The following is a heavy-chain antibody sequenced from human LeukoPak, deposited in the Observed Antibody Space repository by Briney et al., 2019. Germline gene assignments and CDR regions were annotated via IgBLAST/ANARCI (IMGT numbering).Heavy chain of an antibody. D-gene: IGHD3-22*01. CDR2: IEPNSGGA. CDR1: GYTFTGKF. J-gene: IGHJ4*02. CDR3: AIENYYDSSGYSKAFDY. V-gene: IGHV1-2*02. Sequence: ASVEVSCKTSGYTFTGKFLHWLRQAPGQGLEWMGGIEPNSGGAVYGQNFRGRVTVTRDTSVSTAYMELSRLRSDDTAVYYCAIENYYDSSGYSKAFDYWGQGTLVTVSS.